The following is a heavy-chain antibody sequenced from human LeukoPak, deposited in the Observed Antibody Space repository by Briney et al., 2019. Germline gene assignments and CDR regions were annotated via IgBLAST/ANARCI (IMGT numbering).Heavy chain of an antibody. CDR2: ISAYNGNT. CDR1: GYTFTSYG. CDR3: ARGLWFGEFATDY. D-gene: IGHD3-10*01. J-gene: IGHJ4*02. V-gene: IGHV1-18*01. Sequence: ASVKVSCKASGYTFTSYGISWVRQAPGQGLEWMGWISAYNGNTNYAQKFQGRVTMTRDTSISTAYMELSRLRSDDTAVYYCARGLWFGEFATDYWGQGTLVTVSS.